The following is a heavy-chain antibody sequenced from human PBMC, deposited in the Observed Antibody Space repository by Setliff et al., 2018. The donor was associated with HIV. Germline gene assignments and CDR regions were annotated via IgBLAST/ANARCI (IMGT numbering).Heavy chain of an antibody. V-gene: IGHV1-69*10. CDR2: TIPMSDIP. J-gene: IGHJ4*01. Sequence: SVKVSCKASGFTFNHYALSWVRQAPGQRPEWMGGTIPMSDIPNYAQNFQGRVTITADHSTTTTYMELSSLSSEDTAVYYCARVPSPFVQEGYFDDWGQGTLVTVSS. CDR1: GFTFNHYA. CDR3: ARVPSPFVQEGYFDD. D-gene: IGHD3-3*01.